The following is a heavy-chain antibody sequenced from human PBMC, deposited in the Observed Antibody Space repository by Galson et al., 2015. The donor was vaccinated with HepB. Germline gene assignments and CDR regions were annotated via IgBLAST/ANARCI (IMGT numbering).Heavy chain of an antibody. CDR1: GFTFSSYA. CDR3: ARDGGHDCGDYVDAFDI. D-gene: IGHD4-17*01. Sequence: SLRLSCAASGFTFSSYAMHWVRQAPGKGLEWVAVISYDGSNKYYADSVKGRFTISRDNSKNTLYLQMNSLRAEDTAVYYCARDGGHDCGDYVDAFDIWGQGTTVAVSS. V-gene: IGHV3-30-3*01. CDR2: ISYDGSNK. J-gene: IGHJ3*02.